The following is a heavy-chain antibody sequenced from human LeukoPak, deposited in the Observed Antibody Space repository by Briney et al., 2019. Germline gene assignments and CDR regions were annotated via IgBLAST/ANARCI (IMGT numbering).Heavy chain of an antibody. D-gene: IGHD3-10*01. CDR1: GGTFSSYA. J-gene: IGHJ5*02. Sequence: AASVKVSCKASGGTFSSYAVSWARQAPGQGLEWMGGIIPIFGTANYAQKFQGRVTITTDESTSTAYMELSSLRSEDTAVYYCARDYDYYGSGSYFFDPWGQGTLVTVSS. CDR3: ARDYDYYGSGSYFFDP. V-gene: IGHV1-69*05. CDR2: IIPIFGTA.